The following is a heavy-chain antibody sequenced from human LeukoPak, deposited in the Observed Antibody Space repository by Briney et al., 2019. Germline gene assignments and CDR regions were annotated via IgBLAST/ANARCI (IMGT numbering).Heavy chain of an antibody. J-gene: IGHJ4*02. CDR1: GFTFSRYA. CDR3: AKDRYYDILTGLGEFDY. CDR2: ISGSGGST. Sequence: AGSLRLSCAASGFTFSRYAMSWVRQAPGKGLEWDSAISGSGGSTYYADSVKGRFTISRDNSKNTLYLQMNSLRAEDTAVYYCAKDRYYDILTGLGEFDYCGQGTLVTVSS. V-gene: IGHV3-23*01. D-gene: IGHD3-9*01.